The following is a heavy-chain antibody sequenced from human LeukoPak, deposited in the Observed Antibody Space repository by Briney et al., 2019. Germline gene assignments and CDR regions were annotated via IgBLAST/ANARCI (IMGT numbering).Heavy chain of an antibody. V-gene: IGHV1-18*01. CDR1: GYTLTELS. D-gene: IGHD6-6*01. Sequence: ASVKVSCKVSGYTLTELSMHWVRQAPGQGLEWMGWISAYNGNTNYAQKLQGRVTMTTDTSTSTAYMELRSLRSDDTAVYYCARDSDSSSDWFDPWGQGTLVTVSS. J-gene: IGHJ5*02. CDR3: ARDSDSSSDWFDP. CDR2: ISAYNGNT.